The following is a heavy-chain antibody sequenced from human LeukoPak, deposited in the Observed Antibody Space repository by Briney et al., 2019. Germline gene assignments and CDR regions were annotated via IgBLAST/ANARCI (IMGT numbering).Heavy chain of an antibody. V-gene: IGHV3-23*01. D-gene: IGHD6-19*01. J-gene: IGHJ4*02. CDR1: GFTFSSYA. Sequence: GGSLRLSCAASGFTFSSYAMSWVRQAPGKGLEWVSAISGSGGSTYYADSVKGRFTISRDNSKNTLYLQMNSLRAEDTAVYYCAKDQDRYSSATIFDYWGQGTLVTVSS. CDR3: AKDQDRYSSATIFDY. CDR2: ISGSGGST.